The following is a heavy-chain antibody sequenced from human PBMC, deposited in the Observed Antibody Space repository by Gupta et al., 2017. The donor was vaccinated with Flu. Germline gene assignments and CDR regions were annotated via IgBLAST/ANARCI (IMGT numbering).Heavy chain of an antibody. Sequence: EVQLLESGGGLVQSGGSLRLSCAASGFTFSSYAMSWVRQAPGKGLEWVSGISDSGGRTDYADSVKGRFTISRDNSKNTVYLQMNSLRXEXTAVYYXAQEGDTTLDYDPWGQGTLVTVSS. J-gene: IGHJ5*02. CDR1: GFTFSSYA. D-gene: IGHD3-16*01. V-gene: IGHV3-23*01. CDR2: ISDSGGRT. CDR3: AQEGDTTLDYDP.